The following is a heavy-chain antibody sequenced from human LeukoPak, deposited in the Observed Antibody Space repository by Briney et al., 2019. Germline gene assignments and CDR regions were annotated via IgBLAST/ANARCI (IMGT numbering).Heavy chain of an antibody. Sequence: SETLSLTCAVYGGSFTTYYWSWIRQTPGKGLEWIGEINDSGRSNYKSSLKSRVTISADTSQNQFSLKLSSVTAADTAVYYCASRKLGNDYWGQGTLVTVSS. J-gene: IGHJ4*02. CDR2: INDSGRS. V-gene: IGHV4-34*01. CDR1: GGSFTTYY. D-gene: IGHD7-27*01. CDR3: ASRKLGNDY.